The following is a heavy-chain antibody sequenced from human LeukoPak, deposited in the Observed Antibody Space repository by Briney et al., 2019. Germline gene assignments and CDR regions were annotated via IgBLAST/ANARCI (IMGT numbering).Heavy chain of an antibody. V-gene: IGHV3-13*01. CDR2: ISTTGDT. J-gene: IGHJ6*02. CDR1: GFTFTNYD. CDR3: ARAKAYYYYGFDV. Sequence: PGGSLRLSCAASGFTFTNYDMYWVRQTTGKGLEWVSAISTTGDTHYPGSVKGRFTISRENAQNSLYLEMNSLSAGDTAVYYCARAKAYYYYGFDVWGQGTTVTVSS.